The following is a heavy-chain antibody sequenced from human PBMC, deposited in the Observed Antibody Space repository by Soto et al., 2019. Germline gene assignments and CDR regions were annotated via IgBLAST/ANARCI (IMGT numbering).Heavy chain of an antibody. CDR2: INHSGST. D-gene: IGHD3-3*01. V-gene: IGHV4-34*01. CDR1: GGSFSGYY. Sequence: SETLSLTCAVYGGSFSGYYWSWIRQPPGKGLEWIGEINHSGSTNYNPSLKSRVTISVDTSKNQFSLKLSSVTAADTAVYYCAREGLRFSAPRGWGQGTLVTVSS. CDR3: AREGLRFSAPRG. J-gene: IGHJ4*02.